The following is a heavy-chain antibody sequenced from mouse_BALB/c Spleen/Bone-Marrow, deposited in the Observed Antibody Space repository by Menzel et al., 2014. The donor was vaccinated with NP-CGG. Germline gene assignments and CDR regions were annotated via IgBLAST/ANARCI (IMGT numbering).Heavy chain of an antibody. CDR2: ISSGSSTI. Sequence: EVKLMDSGGGLVQPGGSRKLSCAASGFTFSSFGIHWVRQAPEKGLEWVAYISSGSSTIYYADTVKGRFTISRDNPKNPLFLQMTSLRSEDTAMYYCARSGYGDYYAMDYWGQGTSVTVSS. CDR1: GFTFSSFG. J-gene: IGHJ4*01. CDR3: ARSGYGDYYAMDY. D-gene: IGHD2-10*02. V-gene: IGHV5-17*02.